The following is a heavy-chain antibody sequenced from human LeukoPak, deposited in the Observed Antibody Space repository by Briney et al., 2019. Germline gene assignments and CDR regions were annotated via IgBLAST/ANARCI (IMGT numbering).Heavy chain of an antibody. J-gene: IGHJ3*02. Sequence: GGSLRLSCAASGFTFSSYWMSWVRQAPGKGLERVANIKQDGSEKYYVDSVKGRFTISRDKAKNSLYLQMNSLRAEDTAVYYCARGQVTAVTRLASFDIWGQGTMVTVSS. CDR3: ARGQVTAVTRLASFDI. CDR2: IKQDGSEK. D-gene: IGHD4-17*01. CDR1: GFTFSSYW. V-gene: IGHV3-7*04.